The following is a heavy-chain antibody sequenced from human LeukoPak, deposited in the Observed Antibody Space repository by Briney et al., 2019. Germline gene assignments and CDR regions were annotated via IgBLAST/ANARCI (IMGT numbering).Heavy chain of an antibody. V-gene: IGHV4-61*08. CDR1: GGSICSGGYY. CDR3: ARDGYDSSWFDP. Sequence: SETLSLTCTVSGGSICSGGYYWSWIRQPPGKGLEWIGYIYYSGSTNYNPSLKSRVTISVDTSKNQFSLKLSSVTAADTAVYYCARDGYDSSWFDPWGQGTLVTVSS. J-gene: IGHJ5*02. D-gene: IGHD5-12*01. CDR2: IYYSGST.